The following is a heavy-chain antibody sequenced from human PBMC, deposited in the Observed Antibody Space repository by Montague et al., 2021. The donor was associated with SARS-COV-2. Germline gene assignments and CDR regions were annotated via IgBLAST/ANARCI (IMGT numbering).Heavy chain of an antibody. Sequence: SLRLSFAASGFTFSDYYMSWIRQAPGMGLEWVSYISSSGSTIYYADSVKGRFTISRDNARNPLYLQMNSLRGEDTAVYYCARVGWFGEDGSDIWGQGTMVTVSS. CDR1: GFTFSDYY. CDR2: ISSSGSTI. V-gene: IGHV3-11*01. D-gene: IGHD3-10*01. CDR3: ARVGWFGEDGSDI. J-gene: IGHJ3*02.